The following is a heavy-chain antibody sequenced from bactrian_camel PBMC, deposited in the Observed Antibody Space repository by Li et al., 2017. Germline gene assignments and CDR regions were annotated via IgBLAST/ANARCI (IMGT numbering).Heavy chain of an antibody. V-gene: IGHV3S67*01. D-gene: IGHD5*01. Sequence: DVQLVESGGGSVQAGGSLRLSCVADGLIFSICGMGWFRQVTGKERELVATLNSDGATNYTDSVKGRFTISIDNAKNTLYLQMNSLRADDSAMYYCAVGLFADFGLGLGTQVTVS. J-gene: IGHJ4*01. CDR1: GLIFSICG. CDR2: LNSDGAT.